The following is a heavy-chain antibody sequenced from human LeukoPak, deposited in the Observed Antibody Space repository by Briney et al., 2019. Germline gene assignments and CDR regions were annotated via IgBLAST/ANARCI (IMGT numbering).Heavy chain of an antibody. CDR2: INHSGST. J-gene: IGHJ4*02. Sequence: SETPSLTCAVYGGSFSGYYWSWIRQPPGKGLEWIGEINHSGSTNYNPSLKSRVTISVDTSKNQFSLKLSSVTAADTAVYYCAKWRIGIAAAGTYFYWGQGTLVTVSS. V-gene: IGHV4-34*01. CDR3: AKWRIGIAAAGTYFY. D-gene: IGHD6-13*01. CDR1: GGSFSGYY.